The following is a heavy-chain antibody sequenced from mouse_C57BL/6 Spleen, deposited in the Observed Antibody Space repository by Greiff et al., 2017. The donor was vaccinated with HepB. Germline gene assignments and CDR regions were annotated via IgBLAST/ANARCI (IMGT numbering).Heavy chain of an antibody. V-gene: IGHV5-17*01. Sequence: EVQLVESGGGLVKPGGSLKLSCAASGFTFSDYGMHWVRQAPEKGLEWVAYISSGSSTIYYADTVKGRFTISRDNAKNTMFLQMTSLRSEDTAMYYCASPLTGTNAMDYWGQGTSVTVSS. J-gene: IGHJ4*01. CDR1: GFTFSDYG. D-gene: IGHD4-1*01. CDR3: ASPLTGTNAMDY. CDR2: ISSGSSTI.